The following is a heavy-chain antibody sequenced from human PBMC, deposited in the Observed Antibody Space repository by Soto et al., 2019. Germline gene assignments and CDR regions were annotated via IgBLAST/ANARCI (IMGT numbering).Heavy chain of an antibody. CDR3: AREGLVGRGWTIITPTYFDY. V-gene: IGHV3-30-3*01. CDR1: GFTFSRYA. D-gene: IGHD6-19*01. J-gene: IGHJ4*02. Sequence: PGGSLRLSWADSGFTFSRYAMHWVHQAPGKGLEWVAVISYDGSNKYYADSVKGRFTISRDNSKNTLYLQMNSLGAEDTAVYYCAREGLVGRGWTIITPTYFDYWGQGTLVTVS. CDR2: ISYDGSNK.